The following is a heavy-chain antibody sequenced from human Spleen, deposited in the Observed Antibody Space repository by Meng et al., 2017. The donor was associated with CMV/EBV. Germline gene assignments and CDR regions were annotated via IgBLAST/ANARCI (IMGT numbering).Heavy chain of an antibody. V-gene: IGHV3-74*01. J-gene: IGHJ4*02. CDR2: IKSDGSST. CDR3: VRASGSYSFDY. Sequence: GESLKISCAASGFTFSSYWMHWVRQAPGKGLVWVSRIKSDGSSTSYADSVKGRFTISRDNAKNTLYLQMNSLRAEDTAVYYCVRASGSYSFDYWGQGTLVPSPQ. D-gene: IGHD3-10*01. CDR1: GFTFSSYW.